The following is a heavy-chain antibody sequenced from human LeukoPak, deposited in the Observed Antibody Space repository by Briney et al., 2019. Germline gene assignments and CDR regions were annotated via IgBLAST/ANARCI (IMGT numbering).Heavy chain of an antibody. CDR1: GYTLTSYD. J-gene: IGHJ5*02. Sequence: ASMKVSCKASGYTLTSYDINWVRQATGQGLEWMGWMNPNSGNTGYAQKFQGRVTMTRSTSISTAYMELSSLRSEDTAVYYCARDKGYSSGSNQFDPWGQGTLVTVSS. CDR2: MNPNSGNT. CDR3: ARDKGYSSGSNQFDP. D-gene: IGHD6-19*01. V-gene: IGHV1-8*01.